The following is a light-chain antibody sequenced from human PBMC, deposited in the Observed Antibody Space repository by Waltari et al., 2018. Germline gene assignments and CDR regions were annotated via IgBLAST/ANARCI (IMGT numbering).Light chain of an antibody. CDR1: SSNIACNS. V-gene: IGLV1-44*01. CDR2: NYR. CDR3: ATWDANLNGVV. Sequence: QSVLTQPPSVSGTPGQRVTISCSGSSSNIACNSVNWYQQVPGKAPKLLIYNYRQLPSGVSDRISGTKSDSSASLAISGLRSEDEAHYYCATWDANLNGVVFGGGTKLTVL. J-gene: IGLJ2*01.